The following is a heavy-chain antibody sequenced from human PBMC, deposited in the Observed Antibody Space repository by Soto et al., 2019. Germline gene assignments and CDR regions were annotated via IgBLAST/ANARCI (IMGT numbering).Heavy chain of an antibody. Sequence: GGSLRLSCAASGFTFSSYGMHWVRQAQGKGLDWVEVIWYDGSNKHYPDSVKGRFTISRDNSKNPLYLQMNSLRAEDTAVYYCARGERIVYGMDVWGQGTTVTVSS. V-gene: IGHV3-33*03. J-gene: IGHJ6*02. CDR2: IWYDGSNK. CDR3: ARGERIVYGMDV. D-gene: IGHD3-10*01. CDR1: GFTFSSYG.